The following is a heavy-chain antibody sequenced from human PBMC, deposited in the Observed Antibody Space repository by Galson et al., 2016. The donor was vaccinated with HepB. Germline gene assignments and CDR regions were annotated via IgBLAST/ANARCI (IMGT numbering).Heavy chain of an antibody. J-gene: IGHJ4*02. V-gene: IGHV3-23*01. CDR3: GKHGGFDY. D-gene: IGHD3-16*01. CDR2: ITRRGDAT. Sequence: SLRLSCAASGFSFSNSGMSWVRPAPGQGLAWVSGITRRGDATHYADFVKGRFTISRDTSKNTLYLYMNNLTAGDTAIYYCGKHGGFDYWGQGALVTVSS. CDR1: GFSFSNSG.